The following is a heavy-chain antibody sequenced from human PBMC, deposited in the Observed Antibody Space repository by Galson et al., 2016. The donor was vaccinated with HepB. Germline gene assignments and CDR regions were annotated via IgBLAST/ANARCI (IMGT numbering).Heavy chain of an antibody. V-gene: IGHV4-61*02. CDR2: IHTSGGT. CDR1: GGAITSGSYY. J-gene: IGHJ6*04. Sequence: TLSLTCTVSGGAITSGSYYWSWIRQPAGMGLEWIGRIHTSGGTIYNPSLKSRVTISVDTPKNQFSLKLSSVTAADAATYYCAREGGFWSGFNGMDVWGKGTTVTVSS. D-gene: IGHD3-3*01. CDR3: AREGGFWSGFNGMDV.